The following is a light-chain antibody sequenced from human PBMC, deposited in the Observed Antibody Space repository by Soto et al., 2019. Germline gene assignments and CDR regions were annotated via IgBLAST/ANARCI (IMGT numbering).Light chain of an antibody. CDR2: WAS. CDR3: QQYYITPPTT. J-gene: IGKJ4*01. Sequence: DIVMTQSPDSLAVSLGERATINCKSSQSVLYSSNNKNYLAWYQQKPGQPPKLLIYWASTRESGVPDPFSGSGSGTDFTLTISSLQAEXVAVYYCQQYYITPPTTFGGGTKVDIK. CDR1: QSVLYSSNNKNY. V-gene: IGKV4-1*01.